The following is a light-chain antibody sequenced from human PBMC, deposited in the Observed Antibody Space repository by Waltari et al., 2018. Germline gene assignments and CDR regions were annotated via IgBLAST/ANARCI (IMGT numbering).Light chain of an antibody. CDR3: QHYVSLPVT. CDR1: QSVGRS. Sequence: VLLPSPGTLSFSPGDRATHSCRARQSVGRSLAWYQQKPGQSPRLLIYGASIRATGIPDRFSGGGSGTDFSLTISRLESEDFAAYHCQHYVSLPVTFGQGTKVEIK. V-gene: IGKV3-20*01. CDR2: GAS. J-gene: IGKJ1*01.